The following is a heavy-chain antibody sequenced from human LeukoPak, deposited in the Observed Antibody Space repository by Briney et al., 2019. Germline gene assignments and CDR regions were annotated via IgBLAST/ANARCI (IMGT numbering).Heavy chain of an antibody. J-gene: IGHJ4*02. V-gene: IGHV1-8*01. CDR2: MNSNSGNT. CDR1: GYTFTSYD. CDR3: AIFRGGPTITIFGDYYFDY. D-gene: IGHD3-3*01. Sequence: GASVKVSCKASGYTFTSYDINWVRQATGQGLEWMGWMNSNSGNTGYAQKFQGRVTMTRNTSISTAYMELSRLRSEDTAVYYCAIFRGGPTITIFGDYYFDYWGQGTLVTVSS.